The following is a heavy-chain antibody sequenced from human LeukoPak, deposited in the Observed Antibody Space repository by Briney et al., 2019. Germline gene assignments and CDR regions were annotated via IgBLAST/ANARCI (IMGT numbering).Heavy chain of an antibody. V-gene: IGHV3-15*01. CDR2: IKSKTDGGTT. D-gene: IGHD5-12*01. J-gene: IGHJ4*02. CDR3: TTDPPRGYSGYDPWYFDY. Sequence: GGSLRLSCAASGFTFSNAWMSWVRQAPGKGLEWVGRIKSKTDGGTTDYAAPVKGRFTISRDDSKSTLYLQMNSLKTEDTAVYYCTTDPPRGYSGYDPWYFDYWGQGTLVTVSS. CDR1: GFTFSNAW.